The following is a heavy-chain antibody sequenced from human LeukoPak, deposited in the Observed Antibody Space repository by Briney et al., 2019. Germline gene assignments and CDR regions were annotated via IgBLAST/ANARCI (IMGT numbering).Heavy chain of an antibody. CDR1: GGSISSYY. V-gene: IGHV4-59*01. J-gene: IGHJ4*02. CDR3: ALGAAAAIFDY. D-gene: IGHD6-13*01. CDR2: IYYSGST. Sequence: ETLSLTCTVSGGSISSYYWSWIRQPPGKGLEWIGYIYYSGSTNYNPSLKSRVTISVDTSKNQFSLKLSSVTAADTAVYYCALGAAAAIFDYWGQGTLVTVSS.